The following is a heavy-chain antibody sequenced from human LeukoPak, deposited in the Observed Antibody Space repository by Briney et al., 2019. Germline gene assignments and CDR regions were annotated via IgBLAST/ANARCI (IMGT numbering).Heavy chain of an antibody. CDR3: AISTSPYVIEVWTNGPLDY. V-gene: IGHV1-2*06. D-gene: IGHD3-22*01. CDR2: INPKGGGT. J-gene: IGHJ4*02. CDR1: GYTFTGYY. Sequence: ASVKVSCKASGYTFTGYYMHWVRQAPGQGLEWMGRINPKGGGTNYAQEFQGRVTMTRDTSINTAYMELSRVRSDDTAVYYCAISTSPYVIEVWTNGPLDYWGQGTLVTVSS.